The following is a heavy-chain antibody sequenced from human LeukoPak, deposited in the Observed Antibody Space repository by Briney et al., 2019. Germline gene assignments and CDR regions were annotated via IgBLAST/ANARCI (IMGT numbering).Heavy chain of an antibody. Sequence: SETLSLTCVVYGGSFSGYYWSWICQPPGKGLEWIGEINHGGSTNYNPSLKSRVTISVDTSKIQFSLKLSSVTAADTAVYYCARNRCSGGSCYLRAYYFDYWGQGTLVTVSS. CDR3: ARNRCSGGSCYLRAYYFDY. CDR1: GGSFSGYY. J-gene: IGHJ4*02. D-gene: IGHD2-15*01. V-gene: IGHV4-34*01. CDR2: INHGGST.